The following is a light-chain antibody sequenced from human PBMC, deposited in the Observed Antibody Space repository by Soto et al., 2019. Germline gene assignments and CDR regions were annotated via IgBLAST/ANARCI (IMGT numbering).Light chain of an antibody. J-gene: IGLJ1*01. CDR1: SSNIGNNY. V-gene: IGLV1-51*02. CDR2: ENN. CDR3: GTWDNSLSLPYV. Sequence: SVLAQPPPVSAAPGQKVTISRSGSSSNIGNNYVSWYQQLPGTAPKLLIFENNKRPSGIPDRFSASKSGTSATLAITGLQTGDAADYYCGTWDNSLSLPYVFGTGTKVTVL.